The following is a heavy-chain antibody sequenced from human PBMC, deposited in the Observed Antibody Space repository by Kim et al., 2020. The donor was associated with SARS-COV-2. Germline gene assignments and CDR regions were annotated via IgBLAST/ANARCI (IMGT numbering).Heavy chain of an antibody. V-gene: IGHV4-31*03. CDR2: ISYAGST. CDR3: ATSTHYGSGSYYQSDAFDI. CDR1: GGSINSGGYY. J-gene: IGHJ3*02. D-gene: IGHD3-10*01. Sequence: SETLSLTCTVSGGSINSGGYYWSWVRRHPGKGLEWIGHISYAGSTNYNPSLTGRISMSVDTSKNQFSLKLTSVTAADTAAYYCATSTHYGSGSYYQSDAFDIWGQGTVVTVSS.